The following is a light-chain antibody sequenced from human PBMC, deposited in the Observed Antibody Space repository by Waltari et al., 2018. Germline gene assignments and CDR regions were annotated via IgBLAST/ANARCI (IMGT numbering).Light chain of an antibody. Sequence: DIQMTQIPSAVSASVGDRVTMTCRASQGISNWLAWYQQKPGKAPKLLIYGASILQTGVPSRFSAGGSGTDFTLTISNLQPDDFATYFCQQGNSFPPTFGQGTKVEVK. CDR3: QQGNSFPPT. J-gene: IGKJ1*01. CDR2: GAS. V-gene: IGKV1-12*01. CDR1: QGISNW.